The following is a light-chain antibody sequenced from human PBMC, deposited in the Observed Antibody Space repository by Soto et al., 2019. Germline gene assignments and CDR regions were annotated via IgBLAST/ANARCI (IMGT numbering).Light chain of an antibody. V-gene: IGKV2-30*01. CDR1: QSLVYIDGNTY. CDR2: KVS. Sequence: DAVMTQSPLSLPVTLGQPASISCRSSQSLVYIDGNTYLNWFQQRPGQSPRRLIYKVSNRDSGVPVRFSGSGSGTDFTLKISRVEAEDAGVYYCVQNIHCPWTFGQGTKVDIK. CDR3: VQNIHCPWT. J-gene: IGKJ1*01.